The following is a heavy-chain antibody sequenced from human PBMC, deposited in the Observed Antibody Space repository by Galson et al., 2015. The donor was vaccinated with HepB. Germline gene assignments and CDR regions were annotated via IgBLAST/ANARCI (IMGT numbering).Heavy chain of an antibody. CDR2: IIPIFGTA. J-gene: IGHJ6*02. D-gene: IGHD1-1*01. CDR3: ARPKSVQHYYYYYYGMDV. CDR1: GGTFSSYA. Sequence: SVKVSCKASGGTFSSYAISWVRQAPGQGLEWMGGIIPIFGTANYAQKFQGRVTITADESTSTAYMELSSLRSEDTAVYYCARPKSVQHYYYYYYGMDVWGQGTTATVSS. V-gene: IGHV1-69*13.